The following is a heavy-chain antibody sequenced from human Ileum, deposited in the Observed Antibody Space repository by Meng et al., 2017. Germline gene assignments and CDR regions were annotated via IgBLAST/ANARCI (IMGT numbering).Heavy chain of an antibody. Sequence: VQLQQGGPGLLKPSETLSLTCAVYGGSFSGYYWSWIRQPPGKGLEWIGEINHSGSTNYNPSLKNRVTISVDTSKNQFSLKLSSVTAADTAVYYCARGGGRYGPDFDYWGQGTLVTVSS. CDR3: ARGGGRYGPDFDY. CDR1: GGSFSGYY. J-gene: IGHJ4*02. CDR2: INHSGST. V-gene: IGHV4-34*01. D-gene: IGHD3-16*01.